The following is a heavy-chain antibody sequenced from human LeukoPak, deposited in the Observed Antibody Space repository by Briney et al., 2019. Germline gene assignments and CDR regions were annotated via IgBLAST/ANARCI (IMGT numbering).Heavy chain of an antibody. Sequence: GGSLRLSCAASGFTFSSYWMSWVRQAPGKGLEWVANIKQDGSEKYYVDSVKGRFTISRDNAKNSLYLQVNSLRAEDTAVYYCVRTGIAGSGWPFDYWGQGTLVTVSS. D-gene: IGHD6-19*01. V-gene: IGHV3-7*03. CDR2: IKQDGSEK. CDR3: VRTGIAGSGWPFDY. CDR1: GFTFSSYW. J-gene: IGHJ4*02.